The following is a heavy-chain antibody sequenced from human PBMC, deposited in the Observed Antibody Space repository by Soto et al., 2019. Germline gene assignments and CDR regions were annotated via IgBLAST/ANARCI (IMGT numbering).Heavy chain of an antibody. CDR2: IIPILGIA. CDR3: ARAPKYCSGGSCYSDY. CDR1: GGTFSSYT. J-gene: IGHJ4*02. D-gene: IGHD2-15*01. Sequence: QVQLVQSGAEVQKPGSSVKVSCKASGGTFSSYTISWVRQAPGQGLEWMGRIIPILGIANYAQKFQGRVTSCADKCTSRADMELSSLRSEDTAVYYCARAPKYCSGGSCYSDYWGRGTLVTVSS. V-gene: IGHV1-69*02.